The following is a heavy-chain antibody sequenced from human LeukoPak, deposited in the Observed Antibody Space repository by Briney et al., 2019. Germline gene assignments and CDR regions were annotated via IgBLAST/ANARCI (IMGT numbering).Heavy chain of an antibody. V-gene: IGHV4-59*01. CDR2: IYKSGDV. J-gene: IGHJ4*02. Sequence: SETLSLTCSVSGDSTTSYYWSWIRQSPGKGLEWLGLIYKSGDVNYHPSFRSRLFMSVDRSKTQVSLRLSSVTAADTAVYYCAREEKGPRSFDYWGQGTLVTVSS. CDR3: AREEKGPRSFDY. CDR1: GDSTTSYY.